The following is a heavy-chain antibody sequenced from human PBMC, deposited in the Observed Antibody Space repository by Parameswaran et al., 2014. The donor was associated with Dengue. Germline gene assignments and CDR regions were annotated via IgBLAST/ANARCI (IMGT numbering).Heavy chain of an antibody. V-gene: IGHV3-23*01. J-gene: IGHJ3*02. Sequence: VRQAPGKGLEWVSAISASGGSTYYADSVKGRFTVSRDNSKNTLYLQMSSLRAEDTAIYYCAKPQSSHTFSSDDAFDIWGQGTMVTVSS. D-gene: IGHD6-6*01. CDR2: ISASGGST. CDR3: AKPQSSHTFSSDDAFDI.